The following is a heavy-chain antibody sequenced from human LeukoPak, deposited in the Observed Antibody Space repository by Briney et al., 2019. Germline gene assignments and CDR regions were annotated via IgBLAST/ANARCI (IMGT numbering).Heavy chain of an antibody. CDR1: GYTFTDYY. CDR2: INPNTDGT. D-gene: IGHD2-8*02. CDR3: ARVDCTGGTCSRFDP. V-gene: IGHV1-2*02. J-gene: IGHJ5*02. Sequence: ASVKVSCKPSGYTFTDYYIHWVRQAPGQGLEWMGWINPNTDGTSSAPKFHGRVTMTRDTSTSTAHMSLSRLRSDDTALYYCARVDCTGGTCSRFDPWGQGTLVTVSS.